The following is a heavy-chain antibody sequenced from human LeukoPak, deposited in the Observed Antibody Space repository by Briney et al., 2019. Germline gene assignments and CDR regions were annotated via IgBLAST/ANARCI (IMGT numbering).Heavy chain of an antibody. Sequence: GGSLRLSCAASGFTFSSYSMNWVRQAPGKGLEWVSVIYSGGSTYYADSVKGRFTISRHNSKNTLYLQMNSLRAEDTAVYYCARGLWSGYPFDYWGQGTLVTVSS. V-gene: IGHV3-53*04. CDR2: IYSGGST. J-gene: IGHJ4*02. CDR1: GFTFSSYS. CDR3: ARGLWSGYPFDY. D-gene: IGHD3-3*01.